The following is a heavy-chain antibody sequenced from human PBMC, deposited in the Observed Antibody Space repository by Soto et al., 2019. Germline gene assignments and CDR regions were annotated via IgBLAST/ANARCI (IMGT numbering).Heavy chain of an antibody. J-gene: IGHJ6*02. CDR2: IRSSRSYI. CDR3: AVDSGYCDLCVNYGMDV. D-gene: IGHD2-15*01. Sequence: EVQLVESGGGLVKPGGSLRLSCAASGFTFSSYSMNWVRQAPGKGLEWVSSIRSSRSYIYYADSLKGRFTISRDNAKNSLYRQMNSLRAEDTAVYYCAVDSGYCDLCVNYGMDVWGQGTTVTVSS. V-gene: IGHV3-21*01. CDR1: GFTFSSYS.